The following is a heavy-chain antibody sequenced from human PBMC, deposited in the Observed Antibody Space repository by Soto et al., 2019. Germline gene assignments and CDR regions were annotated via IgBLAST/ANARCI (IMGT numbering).Heavy chain of an antibody. D-gene: IGHD1-26*01. CDR3: ARGLGLYYFDY. J-gene: IGHJ4*02. V-gene: IGHV1-3*01. CDR1: GCTFTSYA. Sequence: ASLKVSCKSSGCTFTSYAMHCVRHAPGQRLEWIGWINAGNGNTKYSQKFQGRVTITRDTSASTAYMELSSLRSEDTAVYYCARGLGLYYFDYWGQGTLVTVSS. CDR2: INAGNGNT.